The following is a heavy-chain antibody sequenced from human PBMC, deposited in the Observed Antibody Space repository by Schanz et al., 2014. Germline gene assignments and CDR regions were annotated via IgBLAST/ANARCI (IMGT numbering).Heavy chain of an antibody. D-gene: IGHD6-13*01. Sequence: QVQLQESGPGLVKPSQTLSLTFTISGGSISSVGYSWSWIRQHPGKGLEWIGYIYDGGTTYDNPTLKSRGAISVDTSKNQFSLRLSSVTAADTAVYYCARARSWPDYWGQGTLVTVSS. J-gene: IGHJ4*02. CDR1: GGSISSVGYS. CDR2: IYDGGTT. CDR3: ARARSWPDY. V-gene: IGHV4-31*03.